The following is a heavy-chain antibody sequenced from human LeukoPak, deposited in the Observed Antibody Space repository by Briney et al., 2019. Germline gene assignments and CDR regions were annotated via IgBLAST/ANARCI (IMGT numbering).Heavy chain of an antibody. V-gene: IGHV1-8*01. CDR3: ARDNREVRGGDCFDV. J-gene: IGHJ6*04. CDR1: GYTFTGYD. D-gene: IGHD2-21*02. CDR2: INPKSGNT. Sequence: ASVKVSCKASGYTFTGYDINWVRQATGQGLEWMGWINPKSGNTGYAQKFQGRVTMTRDNSINTAYMELSSLRSEDTAVYYCARDNREVRGGDCFDVWGKGTTVTVSS.